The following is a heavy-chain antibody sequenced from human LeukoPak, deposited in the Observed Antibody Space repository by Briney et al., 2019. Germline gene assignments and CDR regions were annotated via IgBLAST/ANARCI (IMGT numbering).Heavy chain of an antibody. D-gene: IGHD3-10*01. V-gene: IGHV1-2*02. J-gene: IGHJ5*02. CDR1: GYTFTGYY. Sequence: ASVKVSCKASGYTFTGYYMHWVRQAPGQGLEWMGWINPNSGGTNYAQKFQGRVTMTRDTSISTAYMELSRLRSDDTAVYYCSRDGTYYYGSGKKNWFDPWGQGTLVTVSS. CDR3: SRDGTYYYGSGKKNWFDP. CDR2: INPNSGGT.